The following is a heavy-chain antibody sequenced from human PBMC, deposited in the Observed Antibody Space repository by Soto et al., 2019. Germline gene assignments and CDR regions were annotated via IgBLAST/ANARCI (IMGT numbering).Heavy chain of an antibody. CDR2: ISYDEIDK. V-gene: IGHV3-30*04. J-gene: IGHJ4*02. Sequence: QVQLVESGGGVVQPGRSLRLSCAASGFTFSNYTMHWVRQAPGKGLEWVALISYDEIDKYYADAVKGRFTISRDNSKNELYLRMDSLRAEDTAVYYCAGRSGSSDYWCQGTLVTVSS. CDR3: AGRSGSSDY. D-gene: IGHD3-10*01. CDR1: GFTFSNYT.